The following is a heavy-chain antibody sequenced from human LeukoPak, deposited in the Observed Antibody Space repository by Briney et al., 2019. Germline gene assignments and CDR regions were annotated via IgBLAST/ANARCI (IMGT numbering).Heavy chain of an antibody. CDR2: IIPIFGTA. CDR1: GGTFSSGA. CDR3: ARAHLGIAARPGAFDI. Sequence: SVKVSCKASGGTFSSGAISWVRQAPGQGLEWMGGIIPIFGTANYAQKFQGRVTIAADESTSTAYMELSSLRSEDTAVYYCARAHLGIAARPGAFDIWGQGTMVTVSS. D-gene: IGHD6-6*01. J-gene: IGHJ3*02. V-gene: IGHV1-69*13.